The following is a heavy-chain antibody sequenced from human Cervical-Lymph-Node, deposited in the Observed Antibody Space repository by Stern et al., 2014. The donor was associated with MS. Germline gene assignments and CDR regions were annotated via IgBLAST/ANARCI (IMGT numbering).Heavy chain of an antibody. CDR1: GYLFDDYW. CDR2: IFPRDSNT. CDR3: ARSPATPSGYDRFDY. V-gene: IGHV5-51*03. J-gene: IGHJ4*02. D-gene: IGHD5-12*01. Sequence: VQLVESGAEVKKPGESLKISCEASGYLFDDYWIGWVRQMSGRGLELVAIIFPRDSNTRYSPSVQGQVTLSAAKSISPPSLPWSSLKASDPAIYYGARSPATPSGYDRFDYWGQGALVTVSS.